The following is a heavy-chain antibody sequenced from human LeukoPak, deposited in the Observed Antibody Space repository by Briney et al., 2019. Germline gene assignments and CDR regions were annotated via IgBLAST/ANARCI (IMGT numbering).Heavy chain of an antibody. CDR2: IRSKAYGGTT. CDR3: SGNYYGDSGGFFDY. CDR1: GFTFGDYA. Sequence: SGGSLRLSCTASGFTFGDYAMSWVRQAPGKGLEWVGFIRSKAYGGTTEYAASVKGRLTISRDDSKSIAYLQMNSLKTEDTALYYCSGNYYGDSGGFFDYWGQGTLVTVSS. V-gene: IGHV3-49*04. J-gene: IGHJ4*02. D-gene: IGHD4-17*01.